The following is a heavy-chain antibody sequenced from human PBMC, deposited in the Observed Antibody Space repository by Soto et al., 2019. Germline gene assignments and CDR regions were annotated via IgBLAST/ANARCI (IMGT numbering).Heavy chain of an antibody. V-gene: IGHV3-11*06. CDR3: ARRGAGFKLTGYGMDV. Sequence: GGSLRLSCAASGFTFSDYYMSWIRQAPGKGLEWVSYISSSSSYTNYADSVKGRFTISRDNAKNSLYLQMNSLRAEDTAVYYCARRGAGFKLTGYGMDVWGQGTTVTVSS. D-gene: IGHD3-16*01. CDR2: ISSSSSYT. J-gene: IGHJ6*02. CDR1: GFTFSDYY.